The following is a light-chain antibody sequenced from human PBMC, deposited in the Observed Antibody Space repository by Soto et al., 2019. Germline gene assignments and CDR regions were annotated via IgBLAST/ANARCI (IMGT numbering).Light chain of an antibody. CDR2: DVS. J-gene: IGLJ2*01. V-gene: IGLV2-11*01. CDR3: TSWTTSTTMI. CDR1: SSDVGGYDY. Sequence: QSVLTQPRSVSGSPGQSVTISCTGTSSDVGGYDYVSWYQQHPGKAPKLMMHDVSKRPSGVPDRFSGSKSGNTASLTISGLQAEDEADYYCTSWTTSTTMIFGGGTKVTVL.